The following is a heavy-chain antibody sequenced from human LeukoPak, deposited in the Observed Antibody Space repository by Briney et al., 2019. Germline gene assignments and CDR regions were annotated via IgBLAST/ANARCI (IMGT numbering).Heavy chain of an antibody. V-gene: IGHV4-30-2*01. CDR3: ARVTMIVVVTQDNWFDP. Sequence: SQTLSLTCTVSGDSISSRAYYWSWIRQPPGKGLEWIGEIYHSGSTNYNPSLKSRVTISVDKSKNQFSLKLSSVTAADTAVYYCARVTMIVVVTQDNWFDPWGLGTLVTVSS. CDR1: GDSISSRAYY. CDR2: IYHSGST. J-gene: IGHJ5*02. D-gene: IGHD3-22*01.